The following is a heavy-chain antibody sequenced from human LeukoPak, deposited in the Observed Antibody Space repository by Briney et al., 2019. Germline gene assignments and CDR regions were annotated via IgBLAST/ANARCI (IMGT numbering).Heavy chain of an antibody. CDR3: ARARVVVVAATPSRAFDI. D-gene: IGHD2-15*01. J-gene: IGHJ3*02. V-gene: IGHV4-59*01. CDR1: GGSISSYY. Sequence: SETLSLTCTVSGGSISSYYWSWIRQPPGKGLEWIGYIYYSGSTNYNPSLKSRVTISVDTSKNQFSLKLSSVTAADTAVYYCARARVVVVAATPSRAFDIWGQGTMVTVS. CDR2: IYYSGST.